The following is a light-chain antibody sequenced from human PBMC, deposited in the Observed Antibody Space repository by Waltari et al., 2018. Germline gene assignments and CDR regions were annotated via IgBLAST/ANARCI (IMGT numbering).Light chain of an antibody. V-gene: IGLV2-14*01. Sequence: QSALAQPASVSGSPGQSITLACPGTDSDGGHFDFSSWYQQHPGKAPKLIIYEVSNRPSGVSSRFSGSKSGNSASLTISGLQADDEADYFCSSYTSSTKYVFGTGTKVIVL. J-gene: IGLJ1*01. CDR2: EVS. CDR3: SSYTSSTKYV. CDR1: DSDGGHFDF.